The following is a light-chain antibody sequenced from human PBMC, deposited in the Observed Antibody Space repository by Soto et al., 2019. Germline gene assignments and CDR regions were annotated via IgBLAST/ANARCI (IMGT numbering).Light chain of an antibody. J-gene: IGLJ2*01. Sequence: SYELTQPVSVSVALGQTARITCCGNNIGSKNVHWYQQKPGQAPVLVIYRDSNRPSGIPERFSGSNSGNTATLTISRAQAGDEAGYYCQVWDSSTVVFGGGTKLTVL. V-gene: IGLV3-9*01. CDR1: NIGSKN. CDR3: QVWDSSTVV. CDR2: RDS.